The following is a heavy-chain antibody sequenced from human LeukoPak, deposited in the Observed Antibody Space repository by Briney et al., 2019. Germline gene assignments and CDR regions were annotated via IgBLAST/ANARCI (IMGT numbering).Heavy chain of an antibody. V-gene: IGHV2-5*02. CDR1: GFSLSTSGVG. CDR3: AHRHRGAAAGTWSH. Sequence: SGPTLVKPTQTLTLTCTFSGFSLSTSGVGVGWIRQPPGKALEWLALIYWDDDKRYSPSLKSSLTITKDTSKNQVVLTMTNMDPVDTATYYCAHRHRGAAAGTWSHWGQGTLVTVSS. D-gene: IGHD6-13*01. CDR2: IYWDDDK. J-gene: IGHJ4*02.